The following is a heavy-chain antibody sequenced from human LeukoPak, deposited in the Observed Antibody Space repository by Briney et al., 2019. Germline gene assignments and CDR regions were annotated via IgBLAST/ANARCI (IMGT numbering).Heavy chain of an antibody. CDR3: SKETATVGGTREY. J-gene: IGHJ4*02. CDR2: ISDSGDYT. V-gene: IGHV3-23*01. D-gene: IGHD6-19*01. CDR1: GFTFSSYA. Sequence: GGSLRLSCAASGFTFSSYALSWVRQAPGKGLEWVSAISDSGDYTYYADSVKGRFTISRDNSKNTLYLQMNSLRAEDTAVYYCSKETATVGGTREYWGQGTLVTVSS.